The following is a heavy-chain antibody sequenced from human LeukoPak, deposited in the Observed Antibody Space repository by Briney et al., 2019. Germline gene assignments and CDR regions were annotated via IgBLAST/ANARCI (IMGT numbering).Heavy chain of an antibody. CDR1: GGSFSGYY. Sequence: PSETLSLTCAVYGGSFSGYYWSWIRQPPGKGLEWIGEINHSGSTNYNPSLKSRVTISVDTSKNQFSLKLSSVTAADTAVYYCARQLKYCMGDSCYRRKIYALDILLQPTIATVPS. CDR2: INHSGST. V-gene: IGHV4-34*01. D-gene: IGHD2-15*01. CDR3: ARQLKYCMGDSCYRRKIYALDI. J-gene: IGHJ3*02.